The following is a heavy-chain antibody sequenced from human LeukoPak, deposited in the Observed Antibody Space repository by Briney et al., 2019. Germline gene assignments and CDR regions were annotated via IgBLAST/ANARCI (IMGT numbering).Heavy chain of an antibody. CDR2: ISGSGGST. D-gene: IGHD3-22*01. CDR1: GFTFSSYA. CDR3: ARLETYCYYGMDV. Sequence: PGGSLRLSCAASGFTFSSYAMSWVRQAPGKGLEWVSAISGSGGSTYYADSVKGRFTISRDNSKNTLYLQMNSLRAEDTAVYYCARLETYCYYGMDVWGQGTTVTVSS. V-gene: IGHV3-23*01. J-gene: IGHJ6*02.